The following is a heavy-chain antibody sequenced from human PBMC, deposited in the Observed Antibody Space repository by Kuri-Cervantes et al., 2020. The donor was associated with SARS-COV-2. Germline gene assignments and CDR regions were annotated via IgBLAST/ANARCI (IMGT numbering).Heavy chain of an antibody. Sequence: ASVNVSCKASGYTFTGYYMHWVRQAPGQGLEWMGWINPNSGGTNYAQKFQGRVTMTRDTSISTAYMELSRLRSDDTAVYYCARAAGYCSGGSCYGYYYYGMDVWGQGTTVTVSS. CDR1: GYTFTGYY. D-gene: IGHD2-15*01. V-gene: IGHV1-2*02. J-gene: IGHJ6*02. CDR2: INPNSGGT. CDR3: ARAAGYCSGGSCYGYYYYGMDV.